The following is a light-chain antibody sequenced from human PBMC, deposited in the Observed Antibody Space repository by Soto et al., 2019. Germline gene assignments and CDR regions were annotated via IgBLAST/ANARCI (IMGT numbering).Light chain of an antibody. Sequence: EIVLTQFPDTLSLSPGERATVSCRASQSVSSNYVAWYQQKPGQAPRLLIYGASSRATGIPDRFTGSGSGTDFTLTSSRLEPEYAAVYHCHQYGNIPWTFGQGTKVEIK. CDR1: QSVSSNY. J-gene: IGKJ1*01. V-gene: IGKV3-20*01. CDR3: HQYGNIPWT. CDR2: GAS.